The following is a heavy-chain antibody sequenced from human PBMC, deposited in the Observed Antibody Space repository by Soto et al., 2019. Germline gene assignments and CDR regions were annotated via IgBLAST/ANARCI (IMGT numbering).Heavy chain of an antibody. CDR3: AREGYYYDSSGYYSNWFDP. CDR2: IYYSGST. V-gene: IGHV4-30-4*01. J-gene: IGHJ5*02. CDR1: GGSISSGDYY. D-gene: IGHD3-22*01. Sequence: SETLSLTCTVSGGSISSGDYYWSWIRQPPGKGLEWIGYIYYSGSTYYNPSLKSRVTISVDTSKNQFSLKLSSVTAADTAVYYCAREGYYYDSSGYYSNWFDPWGQGTLVTVS.